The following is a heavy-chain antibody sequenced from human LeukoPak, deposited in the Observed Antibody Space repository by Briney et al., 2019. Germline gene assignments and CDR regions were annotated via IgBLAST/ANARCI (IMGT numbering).Heavy chain of an antibody. CDR2: ISYDGSNK. CDR1: GFTFSSYA. J-gene: IGHJ6*02. V-gene: IGHV3-30-3*01. CDR3: TRDRSAVAGDYYYYGMDV. Sequence: GGSLRLSCAASGFTFSSYAMHWVRKAPGKGLEWVAVISYDGSNKYYADSVKGRFTISRDNSKNTLYLQMNSLRAEDTAVYYCTRDRSAVAGDYYYYGMDVWGQGTTVTVSS. D-gene: IGHD6-19*01.